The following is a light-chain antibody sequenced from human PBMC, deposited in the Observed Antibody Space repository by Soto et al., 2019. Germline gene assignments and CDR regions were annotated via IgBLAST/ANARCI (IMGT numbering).Light chain of an antibody. CDR3: CSYAGSSSAYV. V-gene: IGLV2-23*02. J-gene: IGLJ1*01. Sequence: QSVLTQPASVSGSPGQSITISCTGTSSDVGSYNVVSWYQQHPGKAPKLLIYEVSKRPSGVSDRFSGSKSGNTASLTISGLQAEDGADYHCCSYAGSSSAYVFGTGTKVTV. CDR1: SSDVGSYNV. CDR2: EVS.